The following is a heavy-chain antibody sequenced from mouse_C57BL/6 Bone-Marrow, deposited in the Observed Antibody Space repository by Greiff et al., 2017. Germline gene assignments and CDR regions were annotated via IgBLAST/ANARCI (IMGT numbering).Heavy chain of an antibody. CDR3: ARARYFDV. V-gene: IGHV5-4*01. CDR2: SSDGGSYT. CDR1: GFTFSSYA. Sequence: EVQLVESGGGLVKPGGSLKLSCAASGFTFSSYAMSWVRQTPEKRLEWVATSSDGGSYTYYPANVKGRFTISRDNAKNNLYLQMSHLKSEDTAMYYCARARYFDVWGTGTTVTVSS. J-gene: IGHJ1*03.